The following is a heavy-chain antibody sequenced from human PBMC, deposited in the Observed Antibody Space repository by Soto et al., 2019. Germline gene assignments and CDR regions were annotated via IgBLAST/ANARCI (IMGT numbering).Heavy chain of an antibody. V-gene: IGHV3-66*01. D-gene: IGHD3-16*01. CDR3: ARGLLGVNQAY. CDR1: GFTVSSIY. J-gene: IGHJ4*02. Sequence: EGSLRLSCAASGFTVSSIYMSWVRQAPGKGLEWVSVIYSGGSTYYADSVKGRFTISRDNSKDTLYLQMNSLRADDTAVYFCARGLLGVNQAYWGQGTLVTVSS. CDR2: IYSGGST.